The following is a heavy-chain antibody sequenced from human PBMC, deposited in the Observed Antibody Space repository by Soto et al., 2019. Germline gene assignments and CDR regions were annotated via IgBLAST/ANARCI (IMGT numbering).Heavy chain of an antibody. J-gene: IGHJ4*02. Sequence: QVQLVQSGAEMKKPGSSVKVSCQSSGGTFNTYAMNWVRQAPGQGPEWMGDISPMFGAANYAPKFQGRVTITADESTATSYMQLSSLTSEDTALYSCAREVQVHTPAFVYWGQGTLVTVSS. D-gene: IGHD3-10*01. CDR2: ISPMFGAA. V-gene: IGHV1-69*19. CDR3: AREVQVHTPAFVY. CDR1: GGTFNTYA.